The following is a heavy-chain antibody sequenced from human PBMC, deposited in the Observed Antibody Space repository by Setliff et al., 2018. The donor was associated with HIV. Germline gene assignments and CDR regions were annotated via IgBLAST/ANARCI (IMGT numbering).Heavy chain of an antibody. D-gene: IGHD3-22*01. CDR3: ARENGWLFGWFDP. CDR2: IYYSGRTSHSGST. J-gene: IGHJ5*02. V-gene: IGHV4-30-4*08. CDR1: GDSITCGGYS. Sequence: SETLSLTCTVSGDSITCGGYSWTWIRQPPGKALEWVGYIYYSGRTSHSGSTYYNPSVASRITISGDTSKNQFSLKLTPVTAADTAIYYCARENGWLFGWFDPWGQGTPVTVSS.